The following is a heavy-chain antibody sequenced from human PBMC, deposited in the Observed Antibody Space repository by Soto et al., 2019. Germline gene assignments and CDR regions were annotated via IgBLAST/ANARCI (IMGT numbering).Heavy chain of an antibody. CDR1: GFTFSLYS. D-gene: IGHD3-10*01. V-gene: IGHV3-48*02. Sequence: PGGSLRLSCAASGFTFSLYSMNWVRQAPGKGLEWVSYISTSSSEIYYADSVKGRFTIFRDNAKNSLYLQMNSLRDEDTAVYYFARNLRAAYSYCSGRYDYFDYWGQGTRVTVSS. CDR2: ISTSSSEI. J-gene: IGHJ4*02. CDR3: ARNLRAAYSYCSGRYDYFDY.